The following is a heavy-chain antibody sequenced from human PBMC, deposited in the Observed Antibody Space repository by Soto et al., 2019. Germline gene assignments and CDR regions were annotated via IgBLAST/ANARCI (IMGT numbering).Heavy chain of an antibody. CDR1: GCTFSGYE. Sequence: RGSQRLSCADSGCTFSGYEMNWVRQAPWKWLECASHISSSGITIYYADSVKGRFTISRDNAKNSLYLQMNSLRAEDTAVYYCARGQYSNYIRPNLTYYYYGMDVWGQGTTVTVSS. CDR2: ISSSGITI. J-gene: IGHJ6*02. D-gene: IGHD4-4*01. CDR3: ARGQYSNYIRPNLTYYYYGMDV. V-gene: IGHV3-48*03.